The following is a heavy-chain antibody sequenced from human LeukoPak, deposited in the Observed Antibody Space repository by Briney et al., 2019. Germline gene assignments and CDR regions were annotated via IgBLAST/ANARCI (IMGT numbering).Heavy chain of an antibody. V-gene: IGHV1-18*01. CDR1: GYTFTSYG. Sequence: SLKVSCKASGYTFTSYGIGWVRQAPGQGLEWIGWISASNGKTDYAQIFQGRVTMTTDTSATTAYMELRSLRSEDTAVYYCARGRTTVTSVFDYWGQGTLVTVSS. CDR3: ARGRTTVTSVFDY. D-gene: IGHD4-11*01. CDR2: ISASNGKT. J-gene: IGHJ4*02.